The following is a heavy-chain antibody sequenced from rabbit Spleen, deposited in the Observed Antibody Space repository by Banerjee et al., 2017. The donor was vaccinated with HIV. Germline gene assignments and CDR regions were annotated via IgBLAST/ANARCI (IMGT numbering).Heavy chain of an antibody. V-gene: IGHV1S45*01. CDR2: IDTGGSDFT. J-gene: IGHJ6*01. CDR3: ARDSGSSFSSYGMDL. D-gene: IGHD8-1*01. Sequence: QEQLEESGGDLVKPEGSLTLTCTASGFSFSYSFWICWVRQAPGKGLEWIACIDTGGSDFTYFASWAKGRFTISKTSSTTVTLQMTSLTAADTATYFCARDSGSSFSSYGMDLWGPGTLVTVS. CDR1: GFSFSYSFW.